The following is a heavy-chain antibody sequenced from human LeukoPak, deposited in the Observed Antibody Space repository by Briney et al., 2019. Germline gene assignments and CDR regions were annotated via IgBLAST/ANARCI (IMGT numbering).Heavy chain of an antibody. CDR3: ARTRRDDFWSGSTRIGASDY. V-gene: IGHV4-34*01. CDR1: GGSFSGYY. J-gene: IGHJ4*02. CDR2: INHSGST. Sequence: PSETLSLTCAVYGGSFSGYYWSWIRQPPGKGLEWIGEINHSGSTNYNPSLKSRVTISVDTSKNQFSLKLSSVTAADTAVYYCARTRRDDFWSGSTRIGASDYWGQGTLVTVSS. D-gene: IGHD3-3*01.